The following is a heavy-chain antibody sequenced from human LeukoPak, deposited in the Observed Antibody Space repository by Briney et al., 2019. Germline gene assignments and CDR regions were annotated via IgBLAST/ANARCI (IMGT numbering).Heavy chain of an antibody. CDR2: IYYSGST. D-gene: IGHD2-2*01. Sequence: SETLSLTCTVSGGSISSYYWSWIRQLPGKGLEWIGYIYYSGSTNYNPSLKSRVTISVDTSKNQFSLKLSSVTAADTAVYYCARTTEDCSSTSCYQYWFDPWGQGTLVTVSS. CDR1: GGSISSYY. V-gene: IGHV4-59*01. J-gene: IGHJ5*02. CDR3: ARTTEDCSSTSCYQYWFDP.